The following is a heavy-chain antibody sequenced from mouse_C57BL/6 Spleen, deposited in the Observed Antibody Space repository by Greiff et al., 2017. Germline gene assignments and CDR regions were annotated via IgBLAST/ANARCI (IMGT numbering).Heavy chain of an antibody. V-gene: IGHV3-6*01. J-gene: IGHJ4*01. D-gene: IGHD1-1*01. CDR1: GYSITSGYY. Sequence: EVKLVESGPGLVKPSQSLSLTCSVTGYSITSGYYWNWIRQFPGNKLEWMGYISYDGSNNYNPSLKNRISITRDTSKNQFFLTLNSVTTEDTATYYCASYYGSSYDAMDYWGQGTSVTVSS. CDR3: ASYYGSSYDAMDY. CDR2: ISYDGSN.